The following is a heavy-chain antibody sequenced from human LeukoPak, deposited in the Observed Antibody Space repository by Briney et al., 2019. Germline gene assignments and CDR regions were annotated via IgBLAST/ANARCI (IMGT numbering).Heavy chain of an antibody. D-gene: IGHD5-18*01. V-gene: IGHV4-39*07. Sequence: SETLSLTCTVSGGSISSSSYYWGWIRQPPGKGLEWIGSIYYSGSTYYNPSLKSRVTISVDTSKNQFSLKLSSVTAADTAVYYCARGRGYSYGPFDYWGQGTLVTVSS. CDR2: IYYSGST. CDR1: GGSISSSSYY. J-gene: IGHJ4*02. CDR3: ARGRGYSYGPFDY.